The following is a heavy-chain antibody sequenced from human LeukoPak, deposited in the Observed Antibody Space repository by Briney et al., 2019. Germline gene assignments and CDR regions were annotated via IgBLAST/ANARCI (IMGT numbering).Heavy chain of an antibody. CDR1: GFTFNSYS. Sequence: GGSLRLSCAASGFTFNSYSMNWVRQAPGKGLEWVSYISGSTSTIYYADSVKGRFTISRDNAKNSLYLQMSSLRDEGTAVYYCARGINYFDYWGQGTLVTVSS. V-gene: IGHV3-48*02. CDR3: ARGINYFDY. CDR2: ISGSTSTI. J-gene: IGHJ4*02.